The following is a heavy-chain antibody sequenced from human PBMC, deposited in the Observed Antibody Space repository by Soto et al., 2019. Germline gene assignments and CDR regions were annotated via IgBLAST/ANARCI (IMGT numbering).Heavy chain of an antibody. Sequence: PGESLKISCKGSGYSFTSYWIGWVRQMPGKDLEWMGIFYPGVSDTRYSPSFQGQVTISADKSISTAYLHWSSLKASDTAMYCCARHLSPGDGLVPAPYYYYYGMDVWGQGTTVTVSS. CDR2: FYPGVSDT. J-gene: IGHJ6*02. V-gene: IGHV5-51*01. CDR3: ARHLSPGDGLVPAPYYYYYGMDV. D-gene: IGHD6-6*01. CDR1: GYSFTSYW.